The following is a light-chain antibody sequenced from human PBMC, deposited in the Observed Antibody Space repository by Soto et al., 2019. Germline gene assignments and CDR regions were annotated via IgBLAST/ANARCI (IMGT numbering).Light chain of an antibody. V-gene: IGKV3-11*01. CDR3: QQRNSWPPTFT. CDR1: QSVGSF. J-gene: IGKJ5*01. Sequence: EIVLTQSPATLSLSPGERATLSCRASQSVGSFLAWYQQKPGQAPRLLIYDTSIRATGIPARFSGSGSGTDFTLTISRLETEAFAVYYCQQRNSWPPTFTFGQGTRREIK. CDR2: DTS.